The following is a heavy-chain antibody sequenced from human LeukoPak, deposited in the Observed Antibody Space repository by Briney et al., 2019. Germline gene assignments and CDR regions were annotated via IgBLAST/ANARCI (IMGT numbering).Heavy chain of an antibody. J-gene: IGHJ4*02. D-gene: IGHD3-3*01. CDR3: ARERRDFWSGYYDS. CDR1: DGSISNYH. V-gene: IGHV4-4*07. CDR2: VHFTGNT. Sequence: PSETLSLTCIVSDGSISNYHWSWIRKPVGKGLEWIARVHFTGNTSYNPSFKSRLTISVDTSKSQFSLNLKSVTAADTATYYCARERRDFWSGYYDSWGQGILVTVSS.